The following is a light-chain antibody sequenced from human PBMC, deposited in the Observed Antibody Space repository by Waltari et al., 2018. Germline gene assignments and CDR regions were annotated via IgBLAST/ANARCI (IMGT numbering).Light chain of an antibody. J-gene: IGKJ2*01. V-gene: IGKV1-39*01. CDR1: QSIRSY. CDR3: QQSYSTPST. CDR2: AAS. Sequence: DSQMTQSPSSLSASVGDRVTITCRASQSIRSYLNWYQQKPGKSPKLLIYAASSLQSGVPSRLSGSGSGTDFTLTISSLQPEDFATYYCQQSYSTPSTFGQGTKLEIK.